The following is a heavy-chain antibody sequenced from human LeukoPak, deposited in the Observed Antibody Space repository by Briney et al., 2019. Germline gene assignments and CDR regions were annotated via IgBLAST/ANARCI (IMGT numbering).Heavy chain of an antibody. V-gene: IGHV4-34*01. D-gene: IGHD5-12*01. CDR3: ARGPGSGYDLAGIFDY. CDR1: GGSFSGYY. CDR2: INHSGST. Sequence: SETLSLTCAVYGGSFSGYYWSWIRQPPGKGLEWIGEINHSGSTNYNPSLKSRVTISVDTSKNQFSLKLSSVAAADTAVYYCARGPGSGYDLAGIFDYWGQGTLVTVSS. J-gene: IGHJ4*02.